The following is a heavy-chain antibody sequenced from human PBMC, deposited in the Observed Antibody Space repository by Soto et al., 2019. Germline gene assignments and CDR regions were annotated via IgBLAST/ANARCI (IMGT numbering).Heavy chain of an antibody. CDR3: TTEDDCGGYYYWGGVY. CDR2: IKRKTDGGTT. CDR1: GFTFSNAW. Sequence: GGSLRLSCAASGFTFSNAWMSWVRQAPGMGLEWVGRIKRKTDGGTTDYAAPVKGRFTISSGDSNNTLYLQMKIPKNEDTAVYYCTTEDDCGGYYYWGGVYWGQGTLVTVSS. V-gene: IGHV3-15*01. D-gene: IGHD3-22*01. J-gene: IGHJ4*02.